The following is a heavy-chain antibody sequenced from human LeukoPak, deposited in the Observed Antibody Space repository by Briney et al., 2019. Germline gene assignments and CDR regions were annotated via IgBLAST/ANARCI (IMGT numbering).Heavy chain of an antibody. Sequence: PGGSLRLSCAASGFTFSSYGMNWVRQAPGKGLEWVSVISDSGASTYYADSVKGRFTISRDNSKSTLYIQMNSLRAEDTAVYYCARAKPKNMVRGLIMRRESRYYFDYWGQGTLVTVSS. CDR2: ISDSGAST. CDR1: GFTFSSYG. D-gene: IGHD3-10*01. CDR3: ARAKPKNMVRGLIMRRESRYYFDY. V-gene: IGHV3-23*01. J-gene: IGHJ4*02.